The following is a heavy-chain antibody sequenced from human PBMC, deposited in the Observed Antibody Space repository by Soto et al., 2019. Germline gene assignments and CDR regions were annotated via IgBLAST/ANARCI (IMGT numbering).Heavy chain of an antibody. CDR1: GFTFSSYG. CDR3: AREKLVLFTTPTYYYYYGMDV. Sequence: QVQLVESGGGVVQPGRSLRLSCAASGFTFSSYGMHWVRQDPGKGLEWVAVIWYDGSNKYYADSVKGRFTISRDNSKNTLYMQINSLIAEDTAVYYCAREKLVLFTTPTYYYYYGMDVWGQGTTVTVSS. D-gene: IGHD3-22*01. V-gene: IGHV3-33*01. J-gene: IGHJ6*02. CDR2: IWYDGSNK.